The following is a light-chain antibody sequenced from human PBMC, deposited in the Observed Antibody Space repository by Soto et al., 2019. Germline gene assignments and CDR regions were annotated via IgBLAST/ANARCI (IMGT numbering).Light chain of an antibody. Sequence: EMVLTQSPRALSLSPGERPTLSCRPSQSVISSYIAWYQQRPGQTPSLLIYGASTRATGIPDRFSGSGSGTHLTLTISRLEPGDFAVYYCQHFGGTTFTFGQGTQLEIK. CDR2: GAS. CDR1: QSVISSY. CDR3: QHFGGTTFT. V-gene: IGKV3-20*01. J-gene: IGKJ5*01.